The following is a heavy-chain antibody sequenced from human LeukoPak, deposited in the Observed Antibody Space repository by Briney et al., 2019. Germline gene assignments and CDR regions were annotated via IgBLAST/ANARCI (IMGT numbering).Heavy chain of an antibody. Sequence: PSETLSLTCTVSGGSISSSSYYWGWIRQPPGKGLEWIGYIYHSGSTNYNPSLKSRVTMSVDTSKNQFSLKLRSVTAADTAVYYCANGGYCSVTSCYPKWFDPWGQGTLVTVSS. D-gene: IGHD2-2*01. V-gene: IGHV4-61*05. CDR2: IYHSGST. CDR3: ANGGYCSVTSCYPKWFDP. CDR1: GGSISSSSYY. J-gene: IGHJ5*02.